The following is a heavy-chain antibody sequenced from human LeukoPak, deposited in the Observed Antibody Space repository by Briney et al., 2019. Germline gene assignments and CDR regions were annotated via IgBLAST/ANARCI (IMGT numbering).Heavy chain of an antibody. V-gene: IGHV1-2*04. J-gene: IGHJ1*01. CDR1: GYTFTGYY. CDR2: INPNSGGT. Sequence: ASVKVSCKASGYTFTGYYMHWVRQAPGQGLEWMGWINPNSGGTNYAQKFQGWVTMTRDTSISTAYMELSRLRSDDTAVYYCAREATTGYDSSPGYFQHWGQGTLVTVSS. CDR3: AREATTGYDSSPGYFQH. D-gene: IGHD3-22*01.